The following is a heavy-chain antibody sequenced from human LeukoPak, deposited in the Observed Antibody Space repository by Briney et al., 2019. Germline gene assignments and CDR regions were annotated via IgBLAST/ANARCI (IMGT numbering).Heavy chain of an antibody. CDR3: ARDGPNWSLVC. V-gene: IGHV3-21*01. Sequence: GGSLRISCAASGFTFSPSGMTWVRQAPGKGLEWVSTIATGSSHIFYADSVKGRFTTSRDDAKNSLYLQLHSLRTEDTGIYYCARDGPNWSLVCWGQGTLVTVSS. CDR2: IATGSSHI. CDR1: GFTFSPSG. J-gene: IGHJ4*02. D-gene: IGHD7-27*01.